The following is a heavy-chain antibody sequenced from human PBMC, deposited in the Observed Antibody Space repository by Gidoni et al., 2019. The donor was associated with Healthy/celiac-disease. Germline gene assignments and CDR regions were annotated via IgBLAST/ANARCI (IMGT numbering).Heavy chain of an antibody. D-gene: IGHD3-16*02. CDR1: GFTVSSNY. CDR2: IDSGGST. V-gene: IGHV3-66*01. CDR3: ARVRSDYVWGSYPLDY. J-gene: IGHJ4*02. Sequence: CPASGFTVSSNYMSWVRQAPGKGLEWVSVIDSGGSTYYADSVKGRFTISRDNSKNTLYLQMNSLRAEDTAVYYCARVRSDYVWGSYPLDYWGQGTLVTVST.